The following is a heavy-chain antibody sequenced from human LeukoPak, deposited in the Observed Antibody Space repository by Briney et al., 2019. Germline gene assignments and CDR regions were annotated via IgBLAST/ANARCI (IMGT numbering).Heavy chain of an antibody. D-gene: IGHD6-19*01. Sequence: ASVKVSCKASGYTFTSYYMHWVRQAPGQGLEWMGIINPSGGSTSYAQKFQGRVTITADKSTSTAYMELSSLRSEDTAVYYCAREPYSSGWYDFDYWGQGTLVTVSS. CDR1: GYTFTSYY. CDR2: INPSGGST. V-gene: IGHV1-46*01. CDR3: AREPYSSGWYDFDY. J-gene: IGHJ4*02.